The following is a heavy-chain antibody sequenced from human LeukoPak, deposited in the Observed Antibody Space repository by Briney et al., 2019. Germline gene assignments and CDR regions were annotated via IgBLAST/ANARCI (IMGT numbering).Heavy chain of an antibody. J-gene: IGHJ4*02. CDR1: GFSFSSYS. CDR3: AKDERIAAAGFDY. V-gene: IGHV3-23*01. D-gene: IGHD6-13*01. CDR2: ISGSGGST. Sequence: PGGSLRLSCAASGFSFSSYSMNWVRQAPGKGLEWVSAISGSGGSTYYADSVKGRFTISRDNSKNTLYLQMNSLRAEDTAVYYCAKDERIAAAGFDYWGQGTLVTVSS.